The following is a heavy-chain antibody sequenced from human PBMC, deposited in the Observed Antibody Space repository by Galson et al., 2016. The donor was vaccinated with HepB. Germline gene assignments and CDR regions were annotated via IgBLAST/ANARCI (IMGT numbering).Heavy chain of an antibody. J-gene: IGHJ3*01. CDR1: GGSISSSYYF. V-gene: IGHV4-39*01. CDR3: ARQDRAGLVNF. D-gene: IGHD6-19*01. CDR2: IYYNGTT. Sequence: ETLSLTCTVSGGSISSSYYFWAWIRKPPGKGLDWIGSIYYNGTTHYNPSLQSRVSISVDTSKNQFSLSLTSVSAADTAMYSCARQDRAGLVNFWGQGTMVTVSS.